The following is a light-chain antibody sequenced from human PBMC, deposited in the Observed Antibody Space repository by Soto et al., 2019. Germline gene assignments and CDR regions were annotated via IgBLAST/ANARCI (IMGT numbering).Light chain of an antibody. Sequence: DIQMTQSPSSLSASVGDRVTITCRASQTISNYLNWYQQKPGRAPKLLIYAASTFESGVPSRFSGSGSGTDFTLTISSLQPEDFATYYCQQSYRTPLTFGGGTKVEIK. CDR1: QTISNY. J-gene: IGKJ4*01. CDR3: QQSYRTPLT. CDR2: AAS. V-gene: IGKV1-39*01.